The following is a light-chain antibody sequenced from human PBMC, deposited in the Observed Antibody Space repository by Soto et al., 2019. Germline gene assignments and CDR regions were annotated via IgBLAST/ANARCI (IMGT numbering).Light chain of an antibody. CDR1: QSISSW. Sequence: DIQMTQSPSTLSASVGDRVTITCRASQSISSWLAWYQQKPGKAPKLLIYKASNLESGVPSRFSGSGSGTEFTLTISSLQPDDFATYYCQHYNSHSYTFGQGTKLEIK. CDR3: QHYNSHSYT. V-gene: IGKV1-5*03. CDR2: KAS. J-gene: IGKJ2*01.